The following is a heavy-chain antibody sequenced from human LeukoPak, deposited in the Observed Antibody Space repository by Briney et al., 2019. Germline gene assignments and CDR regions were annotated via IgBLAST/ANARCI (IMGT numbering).Heavy chain of an antibody. V-gene: IGHV3-23*01. CDR2: IIPGGGPT. CDR3: ARRGLSGSYYGRVYYYYMDV. Sequence: GGSLRLFCAGSGFPFSIYGTNWVRQAPGKGLEWVSGIIPGGGPTYYADPVKGRFTISRDDSKNTLYLQMNSLRAEDTAVYYCARRGLSGSYYGRVYYYYMDVWGKGTTVTVSS. CDR1: GFPFSIYG. J-gene: IGHJ6*03. D-gene: IGHD1-26*01.